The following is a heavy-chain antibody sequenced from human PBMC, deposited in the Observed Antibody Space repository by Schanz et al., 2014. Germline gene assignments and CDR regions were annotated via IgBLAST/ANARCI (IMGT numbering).Heavy chain of an antibody. D-gene: IGHD3-10*01. CDR2: VNPYAGTT. J-gene: IGHJ4*02. CDR3: ARDWGQGYFGSGEH. V-gene: IGHV1-18*01. Sequence: QVYLVQSGPEVAEPGASLKVSCKTSGYTFSSFFITWVRQAPGQGLEWMGWVNPYAGTTKYAQGLQGRVTMTTDTSSTTAYLELGSLTSDDTAVYYCARDWGQGYFGSGEHWGQGTLVTVSS. CDR1: GYTFSSFF.